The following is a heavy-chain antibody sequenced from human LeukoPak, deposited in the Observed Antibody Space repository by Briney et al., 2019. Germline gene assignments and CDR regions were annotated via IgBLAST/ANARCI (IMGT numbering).Heavy chain of an antibody. CDR3: ARGWYSSGWSLDY. CDR2: MSSSGSTI. CDR1: GFTFSNCE. V-gene: IGHV3-48*03. D-gene: IGHD6-19*01. J-gene: IGHJ4*02. Sequence: GGSLRLSCVASGFTFSNCEMNWVRQAPGKGLEFVSYMSSSGSTIYYADSVKGRFTISRDNANNSLYLQMNSLRAEDAAVYYCARGWYSSGWSLDYWGQGTLVTVSS.